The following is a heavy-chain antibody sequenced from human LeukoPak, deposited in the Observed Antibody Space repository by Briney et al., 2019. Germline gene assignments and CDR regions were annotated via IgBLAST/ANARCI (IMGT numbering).Heavy chain of an antibody. CDR2: IYYSGST. Sequence: SETLSLTCTVSGGSISSYYWGWIRQPPGKGLEWIGSIYYSGSTYYNPSLKSRVTISVDTSKNQFSLKLSSVTAADTAVYYCARLKGIMVRGVIKPFYFDYWGQGTLVTVSS. CDR1: GGSISSYY. V-gene: IGHV4-39*01. CDR3: ARLKGIMVRGVIKPFYFDY. J-gene: IGHJ4*02. D-gene: IGHD3-10*01.